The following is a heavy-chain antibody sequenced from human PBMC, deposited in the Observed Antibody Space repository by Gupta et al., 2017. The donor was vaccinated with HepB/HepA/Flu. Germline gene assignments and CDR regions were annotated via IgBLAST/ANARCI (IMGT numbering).Heavy chain of an antibody. V-gene: IGHV1-69*01. CDR1: GGTFSRLP. CDR3: ASIAAAGYYYMDV. CDR2: IIPILGTT. Sequence: QVQLVKSGAEVKRPGSSVKVSCKASGGTFSRLPISWVRQAPGQGLEWMGGIIPILGTTKYIEKFQGRVTITADESTSTAYMELKGLRSEDTAVYYCASIAAAGYYYMDVWGNGTSVT. D-gene: IGHD6-13*01. J-gene: IGHJ6*03.